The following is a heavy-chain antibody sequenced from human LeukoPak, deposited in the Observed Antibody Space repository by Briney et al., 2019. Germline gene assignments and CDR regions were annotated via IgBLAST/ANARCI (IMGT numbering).Heavy chain of an antibody. Sequence: SETLSLTCTVSGGSISSYYWSWIRQPPGKGLEWIGYIYYTGSTDYNPSLKSRVAISVDTSKNQFSLKLSSVTAADTAVYYCARLYYYDSSGYYHYYYGMDVWGQGTTVTVSS. CDR1: GGSISSYY. J-gene: IGHJ6*02. D-gene: IGHD3-22*01. V-gene: IGHV4-59*01. CDR3: ARLYYYDSSGYYHYYYGMDV. CDR2: IYYTGST.